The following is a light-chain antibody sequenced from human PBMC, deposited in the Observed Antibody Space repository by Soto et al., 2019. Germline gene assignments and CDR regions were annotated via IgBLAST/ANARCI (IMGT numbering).Light chain of an antibody. CDR1: QGISSA. Sequence: AIQVTQSPSSLSASVGDRVTITCRASQGISSALVWYQQKPGKAPKLLIYDASTLESGVPSRFSGSGSGTDFTLTISNLQPEDFATYFCQQFSSYPLIFGQGTRLAS. V-gene: IGKV1-13*02. J-gene: IGKJ5*01. CDR3: QQFSSYPLI. CDR2: DAS.